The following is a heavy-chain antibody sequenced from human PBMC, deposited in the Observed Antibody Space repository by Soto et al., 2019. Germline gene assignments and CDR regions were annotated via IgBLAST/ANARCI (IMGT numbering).Heavy chain of an antibody. D-gene: IGHD2-8*01. CDR1: GYSLTEDY. CDR2: INPTTGGT. CDR3: PMAAGSPLTVYARLGF. Sequence: GASVKVSCKASGYSLTEDYLHWVRQAPGQGLEWMGWINPTTGGTTYAQKFEGRVTMTRDRSVNTAYMELSRLRSDDRALYFCPMAAGSPLTVYARLGFWGQGRLVTVSS. J-gene: IGHJ1*01. V-gene: IGHV1-2*02.